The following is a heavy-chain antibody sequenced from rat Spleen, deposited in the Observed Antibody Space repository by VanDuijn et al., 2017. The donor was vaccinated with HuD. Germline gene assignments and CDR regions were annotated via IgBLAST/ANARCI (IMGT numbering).Heavy chain of an antibody. CDR1: GFTFSYYA. V-gene: IGHV5-17*01. Sequence: DVPLAESGGGIVQPGRSLKLSCVASGFTFSYYAMAWVRQAPKKGLEWVATIIYDGSSTYYRDSVKGRFTISRDNAKSTLYLQMDSLRSEDTATYHCARQHYSAPFDYWGQGVMVTVSS. CDR3: ARQHYSAPFDY. D-gene: IGHD1-1*01. CDR2: IIYDGSST. J-gene: IGHJ2*01.